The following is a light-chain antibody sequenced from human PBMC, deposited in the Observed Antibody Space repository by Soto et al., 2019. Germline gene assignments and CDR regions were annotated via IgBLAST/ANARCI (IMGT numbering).Light chain of an antibody. CDR1: QRVSSH. J-gene: IGKJ1*01. V-gene: IGKV3-15*01. CDR3: HPYHNWPWT. Sequence: ETGMTRSPVTGSVSPLETATLSFMASQRVSSHLAWYQQKPGQAPRLLIYAASTRATGIPVRFSGSGSETEFTLTISSLQSEDFALYYCHPYHNWPWTFGQGTKVDIK. CDR2: AAS.